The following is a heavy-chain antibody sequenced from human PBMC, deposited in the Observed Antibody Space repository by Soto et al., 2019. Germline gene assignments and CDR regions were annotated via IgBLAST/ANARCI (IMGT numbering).Heavy chain of an antibody. CDR3: ARYDYTNYYWDG. Sequence: GGSLRLSCTASGFTFSTYWMTWVRQAPGNGLEWVANINQDESAEYYVDSVKGRFTISRDNAKNSLYLQMSSLRAGDTAVYDCARYDYTNYYWDGWGQGTLGTCSS. CDR2: INQDESAE. CDR1: GFTFSTYW. J-gene: IGHJ4*02. D-gene: IGHD4-4*01. V-gene: IGHV3-7*04.